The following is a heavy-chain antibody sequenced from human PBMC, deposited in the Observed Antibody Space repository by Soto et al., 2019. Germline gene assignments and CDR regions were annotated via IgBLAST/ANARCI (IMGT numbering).Heavy chain of an antibody. Sequence: QITLKESGPTLVKPTQTLTLTCTFSGFSLSTSGVGVGWIRRPPGKALEWLALIYWDDDKRYSPSLKSRLTITKDTSKNQVVLTMTNMDPVDTATYYCSTGTIPLPLAYWGQGTLVTVSS. CDR3: STGTIPLPLAY. J-gene: IGHJ4*02. CDR1: GFSLSTSGVG. D-gene: IGHD1-1*01. V-gene: IGHV2-5*02. CDR2: IYWDDDK.